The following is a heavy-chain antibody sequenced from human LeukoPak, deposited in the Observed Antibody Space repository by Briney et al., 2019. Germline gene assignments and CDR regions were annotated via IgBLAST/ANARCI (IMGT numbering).Heavy chain of an antibody. CDR2: IKQDESEK. J-gene: IGHJ3*02. CDR1: GFTFSSYW. Sequence: PGGSLRLSCTPSGFTFSSYWMSWVRQAPGKGLEWVANIKQDESEKYYVDSVKGRFTISRDNAKNSLYLQMNSLRAEDTAVYYCARTRAVADFEAFDIWGQGTMVTVSS. V-gene: IGHV3-7*01. CDR3: ARTRAVADFEAFDI. D-gene: IGHD6-19*01.